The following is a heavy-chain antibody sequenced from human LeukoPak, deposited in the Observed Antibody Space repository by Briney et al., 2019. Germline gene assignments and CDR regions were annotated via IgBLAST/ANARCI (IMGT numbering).Heavy chain of an antibody. CDR3: ARDAIVRDYSNSDY. V-gene: IGHV1-2*02. CDR2: INPNSGGT. Sequence: ASVKVSCKASGSTFTGYYIHWVRQAPGQGLGWMGWINPNSGGTNYAQKFQGRVTMTTDTSISTAYMELSRLISDDTAVYYCARDAIVRDYSNSDYWGQGTLVTVSS. CDR1: GSTFTGYY. D-gene: IGHD4-11*01. J-gene: IGHJ4*02.